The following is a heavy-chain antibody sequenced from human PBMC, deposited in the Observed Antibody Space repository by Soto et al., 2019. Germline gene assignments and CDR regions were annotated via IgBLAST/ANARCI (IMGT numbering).Heavy chain of an antibody. Sequence: PGGSLRLSCAASGFTFSSYGMTWVRQAPGKGLEWVSGISGSGSDTFYADAVKGRFAISRDNSKNTLYLQMNSLRGEDTAVYYCAGDGEATISFPWFDPWGQGTLVIVSS. CDR3: AGDGEATISFPWFDP. J-gene: IGHJ5*02. V-gene: IGHV3-23*01. CDR1: GFTFSSYG. D-gene: IGHD5-12*01. CDR2: ISGSGSDT.